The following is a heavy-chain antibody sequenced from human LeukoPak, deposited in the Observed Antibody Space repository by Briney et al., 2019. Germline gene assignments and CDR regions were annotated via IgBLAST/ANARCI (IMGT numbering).Heavy chain of an antibody. V-gene: IGHV3-7*01. D-gene: IGHD6-13*01. J-gene: IGHJ4*02. CDR3: ATTLNIATPGHL. Sequence: GGSLRLSCAASRFVFPSSGMHWVRQAPGKGLEWVANIKSDESERFFLDSVKGRFTISRDNAKNSVYLQMSSLRAEDTGVYYCATTLNIATPGHLWGQGALVTVSS. CDR1: RFVFPSSG. CDR2: IKSDESER.